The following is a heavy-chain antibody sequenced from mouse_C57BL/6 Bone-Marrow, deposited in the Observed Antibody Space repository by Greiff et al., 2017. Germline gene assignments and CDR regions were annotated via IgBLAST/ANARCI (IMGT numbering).Heavy chain of an antibody. CDR1: GFTFSSYG. CDR3: ARQGNYAMDY. V-gene: IGHV5-6*01. CDR2: ISSGGSYT. Sequence: EVQLVVSGGDLVKPGGSLKLSCAASGFTFSSYGMSWVRQTPDKRLEWVATISSGGSYTYYPDSVKGRFTISRDNAKNTLYLQMSSLKSEDTAMYYCARQGNYAMDYWGQGTSVTVSS. J-gene: IGHJ4*01.